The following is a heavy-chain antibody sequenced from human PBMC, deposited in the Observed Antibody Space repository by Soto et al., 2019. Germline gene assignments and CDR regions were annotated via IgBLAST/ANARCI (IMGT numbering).Heavy chain of an antibody. V-gene: IGHV1-8*01. J-gene: IGHJ3*02. D-gene: IGHD5-12*01. Sequence: ASVKVSCKASGYTFPSYDINWVRQATGQGLEWMGWMNPSSGNTGYAQKFRGRVTMTRNTSISTAYMELSSLRSEDTAVYYCASPVRGYSGYHNDAFDIWGQGTMVTVSS. CDR3: ASPVRGYSGYHNDAFDI. CDR1: GYTFPSYD. CDR2: MNPSSGNT.